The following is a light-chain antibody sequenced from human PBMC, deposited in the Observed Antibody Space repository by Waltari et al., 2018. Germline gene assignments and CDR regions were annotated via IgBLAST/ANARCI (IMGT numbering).Light chain of an antibody. Sequence: QSALTQPRSMSGSPGQSVTISCTGTSSDVGGYNYVSWYQQHPGKAPKLMIYDVSKRPSGVPDRFSGSKSGNTAALTNSGLQAEDEADYYCCSYAGSYTVVFGGGTKLTVL. CDR2: DVS. V-gene: IGLV2-11*01. CDR3: CSYAGSYTVV. J-gene: IGLJ2*01. CDR1: SSDVGGYNY.